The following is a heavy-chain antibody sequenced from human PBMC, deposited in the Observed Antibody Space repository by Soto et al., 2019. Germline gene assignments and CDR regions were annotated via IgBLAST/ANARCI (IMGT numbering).Heavy chain of an antibody. CDR1: GFTFSSYG. CDR3: AKDGIAVDLYYCDYGIDV. V-gene: IGHV3-30*18. J-gene: IGHJ6*02. D-gene: IGHD6-19*01. Sequence: QVQLVESGGGVVQPGRSLRLSCAASGFTFSSYGMHWVRQAPGKGLEWVAVISYDGSNKYYADSVKGRFTISRDNSKNTLYLQMNSLRAEDTAVYYCAKDGIAVDLYYCDYGIDVWGQGTTVTGSS. CDR2: ISYDGSNK.